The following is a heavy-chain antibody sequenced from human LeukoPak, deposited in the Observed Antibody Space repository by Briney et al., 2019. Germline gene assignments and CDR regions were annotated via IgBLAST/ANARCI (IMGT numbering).Heavy chain of an antibody. V-gene: IGHV3-21*01. D-gene: IGHD3-22*01. CDR1: GFTFSTYS. Sequence: GGSLRLPCAASGFTFSTYSMNWVRQAPGKGLEWVSSISSSSSYIYYADSVKGRFTISRDNAKNSLYLQMNSLRAEDTAVYYCARYYYDSSGLGDAFDIWGQGTMVTVSS. CDR2: ISSSSSYI. J-gene: IGHJ3*02. CDR3: ARYYYDSSGLGDAFDI.